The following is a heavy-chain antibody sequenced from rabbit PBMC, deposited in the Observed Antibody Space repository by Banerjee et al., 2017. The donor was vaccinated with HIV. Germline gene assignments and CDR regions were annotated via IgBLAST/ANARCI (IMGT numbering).Heavy chain of an antibody. CDR2: IYGSSSDTT. Sequence: QEQLVESGGGLVQPEGSLTLTCKASGFTISGSYFMCWVRQAPGKGLEWVGCIYGSSSDTTYYATWAKGRFTISRTSSTTVTLQMTSLTAADTATYFCARASGTSGYMWSFNLWGPGTLVTDS. CDR3: ARASGTSGYMWSFNL. V-gene: IGHV1S45*01. J-gene: IGHJ4*01. CDR1: GFTISGSYF. D-gene: IGHD1-1*01.